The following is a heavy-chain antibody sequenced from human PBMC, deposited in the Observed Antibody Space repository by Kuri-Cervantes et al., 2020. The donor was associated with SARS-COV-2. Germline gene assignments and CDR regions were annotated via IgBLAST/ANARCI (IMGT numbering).Heavy chain of an antibody. CDR2: INPSGGST. CDR3: AREDIVVVPAYYDDAFDI. D-gene: IGHD2-2*01. V-gene: IGHV1-46*02. Sequence: ASVKVSCKASGYTFNSYYMHWVRQAPGQGLEWMGIINPSGGSTSHAQKFQGRVTMTRDTSTSTVYMELSSLRSEDTAVYYCAREDIVVVPAYYDDAFDIWGQETMVTVSS. J-gene: IGHJ3*02. CDR1: GYTFNSYY.